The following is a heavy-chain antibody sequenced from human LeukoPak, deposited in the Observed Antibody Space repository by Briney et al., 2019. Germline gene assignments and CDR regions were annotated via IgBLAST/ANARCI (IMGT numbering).Heavy chain of an antibody. CDR1: GGSFSGYY. CDR3: ARWWGFDP. V-gene: IGHV4-34*01. J-gene: IGHJ5*02. CDR2: INHSGST. Sequence: PETLSLTCAVYGGSFSGYYWTWIRQPPGKGLEWIGEINHSGSTNYNPSLKSRVTISVDTSKSQFYLHLTSVTAADTAVYYCARWWGFDPWGQGTLVTVSP. D-gene: IGHD2-15*01.